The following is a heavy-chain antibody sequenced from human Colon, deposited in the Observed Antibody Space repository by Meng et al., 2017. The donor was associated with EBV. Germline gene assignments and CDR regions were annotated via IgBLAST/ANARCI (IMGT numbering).Heavy chain of an antibody. J-gene: IGHJ4*02. V-gene: IGHV4-34*02. D-gene: IGHD2-2*03. Sequence: QVKLKEWGAGLLKPSETLPLTCGVSGGSLSGYYWSWIRHFPGRTLEFIGDINHSGSANYNPSLRSRVTISVDTSKNQIFLNLHSVTAADTAVYHCARTFGYCSNNTCPRTLGYWGQGTLVTVSS. CDR2: INHSGSA. CDR3: ARTFGYCSNNTCPRTLGY. CDR1: GGSLSGYY.